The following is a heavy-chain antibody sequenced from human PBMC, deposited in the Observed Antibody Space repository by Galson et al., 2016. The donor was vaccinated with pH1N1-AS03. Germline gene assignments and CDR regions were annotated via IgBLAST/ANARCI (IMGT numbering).Heavy chain of an antibody. Sequence: SLRLSCAASGFTFSNAWMSWVRQAPGKGLEWVGRIKSKTDGGTTDYAAPVKGRFTISRDDSKNTLYLQMNSLKTEDTAVYYCTTDNSSYYDSSGYPFDYWGQGTLVTVSS. CDR3: TTDNSSYYDSSGYPFDY. CDR1: GFTFSNAW. D-gene: IGHD3-22*01. J-gene: IGHJ4*02. CDR2: IKSKTDGGTT. V-gene: IGHV3-15*01.